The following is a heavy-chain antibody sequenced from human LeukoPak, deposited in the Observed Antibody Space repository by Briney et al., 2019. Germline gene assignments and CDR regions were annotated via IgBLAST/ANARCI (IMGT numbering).Heavy chain of an antibody. J-gene: IGHJ6*03. Sequence: GGSLRLSCEVSGMTFSSYWMTWVRQAPGKGLEWVAFIRYDGSNKYYADSVKGRFTISRDNSKNTLYLQMNSLRAEDTAVYYCANTGYSYGSYYYYYYMDVWGKGTTVTISS. V-gene: IGHV3-30*02. CDR1: GMTFSSYW. CDR3: ANTGYSYGSYYYYYYMDV. D-gene: IGHD5-18*01. CDR2: IRYDGSNK.